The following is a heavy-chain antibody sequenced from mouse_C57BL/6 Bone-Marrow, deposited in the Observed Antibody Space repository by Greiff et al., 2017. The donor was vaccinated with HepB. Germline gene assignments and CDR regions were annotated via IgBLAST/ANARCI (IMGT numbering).Heavy chain of an antibody. Sequence: VQLQQPGAELVKPGASVKMSCKASGYTFTSYWITWVKQRPGQGLEWIGDIYPGSGSTNYNEKFKSKATLTVDTSSSTAYMQLSSLTSEDSAVYYCARYYGSSFWYFDVWGTGTTVTVSA. V-gene: IGHV1-55*01. CDR1: GYTFTSYW. CDR2: IYPGSGST. J-gene: IGHJ1*03. D-gene: IGHD1-1*01. CDR3: ARYYGSSFWYFDV.